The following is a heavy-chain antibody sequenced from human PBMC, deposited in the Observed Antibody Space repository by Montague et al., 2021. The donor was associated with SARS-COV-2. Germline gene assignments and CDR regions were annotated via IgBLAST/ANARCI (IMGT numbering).Heavy chain of an antibody. CDR2: IHHSGHD. Sequence: SETLSLTCTVSGDSISTSGYYWGSIRQPPGKGPETLAPIHHSGHDYYNRPLKSRVTLSVDTSKSQFSLKLNAVSAADTDVYYCARLLLPATGSLNGFYFD. CDR3: ARLLLPATGSLNGFYFD. V-gene: IGHV4-39*01. D-gene: IGHD6-13*01. J-gene: IGHJ4*01. CDR1: GDSISTSGYY.